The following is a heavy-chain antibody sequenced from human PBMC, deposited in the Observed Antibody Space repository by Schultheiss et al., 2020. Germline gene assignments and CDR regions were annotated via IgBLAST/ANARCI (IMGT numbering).Heavy chain of an antibody. CDR1: GFTFSSYW. J-gene: IGHJ2*01. CDR2: IKQDGSDK. V-gene: IGHV3-7*01. D-gene: IGHD3-16*01. CDR3: ARGGSAAAGPFDL. Sequence: GGSLRLSFATSGFTFSSYWMTWVRQAPGKGLEWVASIKQDGSDKYYVDSVKGRFTISRDNAKNSQFLQMNSLRAEDTAVYYCARGGSAAAGPFDLWGRGTLVTVSS.